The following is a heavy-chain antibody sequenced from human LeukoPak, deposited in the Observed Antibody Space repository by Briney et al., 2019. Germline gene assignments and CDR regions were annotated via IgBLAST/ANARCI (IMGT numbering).Heavy chain of an antibody. CDR1: GFTVSSNY. CDR3: ARIPIVLITSGGY. V-gene: IGHV3-66*01. D-gene: IGHD3-22*01. Sequence: GGSLRLSCAASGFTVSSNYMSWVRQAPGKGLEWVSVIYSGGSTYYADSVKGRFTISRDNSKNTLYLQMNSLRAEDTAVYYCARIPIVLITSGGYWGQGTLVTVSS. CDR2: IYSGGST. J-gene: IGHJ4*02.